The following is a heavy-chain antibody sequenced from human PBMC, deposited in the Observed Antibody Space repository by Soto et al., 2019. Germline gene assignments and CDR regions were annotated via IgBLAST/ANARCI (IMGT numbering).Heavy chain of an antibody. CDR3: AKDRQMLLRTLDF. Sequence: EVQLLESGGGLVQPGGSLRLSCAASGFTFSSYAMSWVRQAPGQGLEWVSGISGSGDSTYYADSVKGRFTISRDNLKNTLFLQMNSLTAEDMAIYYCAKDRQMLLRTLDFWGQGTLVTVSS. J-gene: IGHJ4*02. V-gene: IGHV3-23*01. CDR2: ISGSGDST. D-gene: IGHD2-15*01. CDR1: GFTFSSYA.